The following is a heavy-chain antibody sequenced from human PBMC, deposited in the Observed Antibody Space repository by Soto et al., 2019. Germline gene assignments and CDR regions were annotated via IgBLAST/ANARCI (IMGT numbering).Heavy chain of an antibody. CDR2: ISSNGGST. V-gene: IGHV3-64D*08. D-gene: IGHD3-16*01. CDR3: VKVERLRLGELNFY. Sequence: GGSLRLSCSASGFTFSSYAMHWVRQAPGKGLEYVSAISSNGGSTYYADSVKGRFTISRDNSKNTLYHQMSSLRAEDTAVYYCVKVERLRLGELNFYWGQGTLVTVSS. J-gene: IGHJ4*02. CDR1: GFTFSSYA.